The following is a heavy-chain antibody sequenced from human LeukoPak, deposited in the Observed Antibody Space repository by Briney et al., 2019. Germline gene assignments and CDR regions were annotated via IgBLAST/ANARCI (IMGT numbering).Heavy chain of an antibody. Sequence: GGSLRLSCAASGFTFSSYSMNWVRQAPGKGLEWVSYISSLSRTIYYADSVKGRFTISRDNAKSSLYLQMNSLRAEDTAVYYCARPRNWGSREGFDYWGQGTLVTVSS. CDR1: GFTFSSYS. V-gene: IGHV3-48*01. CDR2: ISSLSRTI. J-gene: IGHJ4*02. CDR3: ARPRNWGSREGFDY. D-gene: IGHD7-27*01.